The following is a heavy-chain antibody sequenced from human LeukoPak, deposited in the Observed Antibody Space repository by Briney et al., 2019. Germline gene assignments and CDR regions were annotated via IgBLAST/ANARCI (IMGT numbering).Heavy chain of an antibody. CDR2: ISSSSGYI. Sequence: GGSLRLSCAASGFTFSSYSMNWVRQAPGKGLEWVSSISSSSGYIYYADSVKGRFTISRDNAKNSLYLQMNSLRAEDTAVYYCARDRVTDDAFDIWGQGTMVTVSS. D-gene: IGHD2-21*02. J-gene: IGHJ3*02. CDR1: GFTFSSYS. V-gene: IGHV3-21*01. CDR3: ARDRVTDDAFDI.